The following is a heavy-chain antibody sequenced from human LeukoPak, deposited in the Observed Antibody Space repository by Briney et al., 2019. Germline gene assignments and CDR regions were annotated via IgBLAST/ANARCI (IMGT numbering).Heavy chain of an antibody. J-gene: IGHJ6*03. CDR1: GFTFSSYA. V-gene: IGHV3-23*01. CDR3: AKRFWSERLNTVTNYYYYRDV. D-gene: IGHD4-11*01. CDR2: ISGSGGST. Sequence: GGSLRLSCAASGFTFSSYAMSWVRQAPGKGLEWVSAISGSGGSTYYADSVKGRFTISRDNSKNTLYLQMNSLRAEDTAVYYCAKRFWSERLNTVTNYYYYRDVWGKGTTVTVSS.